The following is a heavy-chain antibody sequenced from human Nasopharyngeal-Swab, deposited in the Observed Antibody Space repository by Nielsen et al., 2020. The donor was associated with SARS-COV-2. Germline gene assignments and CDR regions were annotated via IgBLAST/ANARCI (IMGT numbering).Heavy chain of an antibody. V-gene: IGHV1-2*02. D-gene: IGHD5-24*01. Sequence: VKVSCKASGYTFTGYYMHWVRQAPGQGLEWMGWINPNSGGTNYAQKFQGRVTMTRDTSISTAYMELSRLRADDTAVYYCARAKERWLQLDYFDYWGQGTLVTVSS. CDR2: INPNSGGT. CDR1: GYTFTGYY. J-gene: IGHJ4*02. CDR3: ARAKERWLQLDYFDY.